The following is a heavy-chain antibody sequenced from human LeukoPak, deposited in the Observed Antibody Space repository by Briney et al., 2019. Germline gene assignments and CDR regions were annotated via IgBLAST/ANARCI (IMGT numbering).Heavy chain of an antibody. V-gene: IGHV1-2*02. D-gene: IGHD6-19*01. J-gene: IGHJ4*02. Sequence: ASVKVSCKAFGYTFTGYYMHWVRQVPGQGLEWMGWINPNSGGTNYAQRFQGRVTMTRDTSISTAYMELSRLRFDGTAVYYCARVAVAGTPGYWGQGTLVTVSS. CDR3: ARVAVAGTPGY. CDR2: INPNSGGT. CDR1: GYTFTGYY.